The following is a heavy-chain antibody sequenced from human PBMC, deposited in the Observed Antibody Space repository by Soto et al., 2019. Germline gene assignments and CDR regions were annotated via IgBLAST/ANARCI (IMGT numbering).Heavy chain of an antibody. CDR3: AKDLVGATPY. CDR1: VLTLSSYD. D-gene: IGHD1-26*01. Sequence: PGGSLRLSCAASVLTLSSYDMHWVRPATGRGLEWVSGITTTGDTYYAGSVKGRFTIARESAKNSLYLHMNSLRAGDTAVYYCAKDLVGATPYWGQGTLVTVSS. V-gene: IGHV3-13*01. J-gene: IGHJ4*02. CDR2: ITTTGDT.